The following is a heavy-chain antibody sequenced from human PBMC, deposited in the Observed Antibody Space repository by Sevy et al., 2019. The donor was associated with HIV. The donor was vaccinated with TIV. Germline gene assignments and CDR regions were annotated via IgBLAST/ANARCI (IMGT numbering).Heavy chain of an antibody. J-gene: IGHJ4*02. CDR1: GYTFTSFG. V-gene: IGHV7-4-1*02. CDR3: ARNYGDYPDYYFYS. CDR2: INTKIANP. Sequence: ASVKVSCKASGYTFTSFGMNWLRQAPGQGLEWMAWINTKIANPTYAQGFTGRFVFSLDTSVSTAYLQISSLKTEDTAVYFCARNYGDYPDYYFYSWGQGTLVTVSS. D-gene: IGHD4-17*01.